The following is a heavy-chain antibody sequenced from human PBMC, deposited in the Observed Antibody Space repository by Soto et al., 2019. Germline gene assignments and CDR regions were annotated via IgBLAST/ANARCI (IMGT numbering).Heavy chain of an antibody. CDR1: GYSFGAYW. Sequence: PGESLKISCQGSGYSFGAYWIGWVRQMPGKGLEWMGIIFPGDSDTRYRPSFQGQVTISVDMSINTAYLQWSSLKASDTAMYFWARGGKLETPPDYWGKGTKVPVPS. J-gene: IGHJ4*02. V-gene: IGHV5-51*01. D-gene: IGHD1-1*01. CDR3: ARGGKLETPPDY. CDR2: IFPGDSDT.